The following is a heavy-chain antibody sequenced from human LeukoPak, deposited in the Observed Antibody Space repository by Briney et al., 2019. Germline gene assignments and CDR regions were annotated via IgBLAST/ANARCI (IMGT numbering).Heavy chain of an antibody. V-gene: IGHV1-69*10. CDR1: AGTFNTFV. CDR3: ARGGDYGDYRNWHLDL. J-gene: IGHJ2*01. D-gene: IGHD4-17*01. Sequence: SVTVSCKASAGTFNTFVVSWVRQAAGQGLEWMGWIIPALPLTNYAQTIQGRLTITADKSTNTAYMKLNSLRSEDTAIFYCARGGDYGDYRNWHLDLWGRGTLVLVSS. CDR2: IIPALPLT.